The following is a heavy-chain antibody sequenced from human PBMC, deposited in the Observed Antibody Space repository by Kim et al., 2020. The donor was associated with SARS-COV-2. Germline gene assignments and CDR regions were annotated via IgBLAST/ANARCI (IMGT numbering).Heavy chain of an antibody. CDR3: ARREEDSTNQDQNYYYYGMDV. J-gene: IGHJ6*02. D-gene: IGHD6-6*01. V-gene: IGHV4-39*01. Sequence: SETLSLTCTVSGGSISSSSYYWGWIRQPPGKGLEWIGSIYYSGSTYYNPSLKSRVTISVDTSKNQFSLKLSSVTAADTAVYYCARREEDSTNQDQNYYYYGMDVWGQGTTVTVSS. CDR1: GGSISSSSYY. CDR2: IYYSGST.